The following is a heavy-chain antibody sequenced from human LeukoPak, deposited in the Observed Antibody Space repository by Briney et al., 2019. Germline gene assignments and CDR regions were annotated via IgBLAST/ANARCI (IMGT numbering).Heavy chain of an antibody. CDR1: GFTFSDYY. CDR2: ISSSGSTI. V-gene: IGHV3-11*01. Sequence: PGGSLRLSCAASGFTFSDYYMSWIRQAPGKGLEWVSYISSSGSTIYYADSAKGRFTISRDNAKNSLYLQMNSLRAEDTAVYYCARQVHYYGSGSRDRVYDYWGQGTLVTVSS. J-gene: IGHJ4*02. D-gene: IGHD3-10*01. CDR3: ARQVHYYGSGSRDRVYDY.